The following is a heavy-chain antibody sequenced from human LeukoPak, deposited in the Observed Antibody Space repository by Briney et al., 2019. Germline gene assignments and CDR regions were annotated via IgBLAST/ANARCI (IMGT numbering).Heavy chain of an antibody. Sequence: SVKVSCKASGGTFSSYAISWVRQAPGQGLEWMGRIIPIFGTANYAQKFQGRVTITTDESTSTAYMELSSLRSEDTAVYCCARGGPKLRYFDWPLDYWGQGTLVTVSS. V-gene: IGHV1-69*05. CDR1: GGTFSSYA. CDR3: ARGGPKLRYFDWPLDY. J-gene: IGHJ4*02. CDR2: IIPIFGTA. D-gene: IGHD3-9*01.